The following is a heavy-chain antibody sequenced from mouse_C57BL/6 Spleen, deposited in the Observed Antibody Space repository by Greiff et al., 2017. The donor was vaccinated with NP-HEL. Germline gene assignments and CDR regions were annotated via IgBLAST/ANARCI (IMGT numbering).Heavy chain of an antibody. V-gene: IGHV1-53*01. CDR1: GYTFTSSW. Sequence: QVQLQQPGTELVKPGASEKLSCKASGYTFTSSWMHWVKQRPGQGLEWIGNINPSNGGTNYNEKSKSKATLTVDKSSSTAYMQISSLTSEDSAVYYCARSVYYGYDGSPYAMDYWGQGTSDTVSS. CDR3: ARSVYYGYDGSPYAMDY. D-gene: IGHD2-2*01. CDR2: INPSNGGT. J-gene: IGHJ4*01.